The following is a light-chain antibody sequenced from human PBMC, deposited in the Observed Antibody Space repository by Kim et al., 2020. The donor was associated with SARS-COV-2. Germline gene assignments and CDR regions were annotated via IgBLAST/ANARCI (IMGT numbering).Light chain of an antibody. CDR1: QTITNC. Sequence: SAPGADRVTITGRASQTITNCLHWYQQKPVIAPKLLISTASNLQDGVPSRFSGSGSGTDFPLTIDSLQPEDFATYHCHQTYSTPYTFGQGTKLEI. V-gene: IGKV1-39*01. CDR2: TAS. J-gene: IGKJ2*01. CDR3: HQTYSTPYT.